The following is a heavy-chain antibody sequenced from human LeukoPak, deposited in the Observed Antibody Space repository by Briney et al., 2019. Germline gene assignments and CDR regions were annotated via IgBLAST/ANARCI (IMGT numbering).Heavy chain of an antibody. CDR3: ARDSSGYYRVFDY. CDR2: ITSYSSYT. D-gene: IGHD6-19*01. Sequence: GGSLRLSCAASGFTFSTYNMNWVRQAPGKGLEWVSSITSYSSYTYYSDSLKGRFTISRDNAKNSLYLQMNSLGAEDTAVYYCARDSSGYYRVFDYWGQGTLVTVSS. V-gene: IGHV3-21*01. J-gene: IGHJ4*02. CDR1: GFTFSTYN.